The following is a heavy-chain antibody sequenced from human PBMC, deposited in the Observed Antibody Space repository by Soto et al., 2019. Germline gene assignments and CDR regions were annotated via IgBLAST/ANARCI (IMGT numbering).Heavy chain of an antibody. D-gene: IGHD3-22*01. V-gene: IGHV1-18*01. CDR2: ISAYNGNT. Sequence: QVQLVQSGAEVKKPGASVKVSCKASGYTFTSYGISWVRQAPGQGLEWMGWISAYNGNTNYAQKLQGRVTMTTDTPTSTAYMELRSLRSDDTAVYYCARDFEVDSSGSRKNFDYWGQGTLVTVSS. J-gene: IGHJ4*02. CDR3: ARDFEVDSSGSRKNFDY. CDR1: GYTFTSYG.